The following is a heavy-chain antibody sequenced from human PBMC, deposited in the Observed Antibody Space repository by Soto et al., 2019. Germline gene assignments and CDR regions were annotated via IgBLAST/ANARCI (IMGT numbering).Heavy chain of an antibody. J-gene: IGHJ4*02. Sequence: PSETLSLTCTVSGGSISSSNYYWGWIRQPPGKGLEWIGSIYYSGSTYYNPSLKSRVTISVDTSKNQFSLKLSSVTAADTAVYYCARHGYGMIVAYPPFDYWGQGTLVTVSS. CDR1: GGSISSSNYY. V-gene: IGHV4-39*01. CDR2: IYYSGST. D-gene: IGHD3-22*01. CDR3: ARHGYGMIVAYPPFDY.